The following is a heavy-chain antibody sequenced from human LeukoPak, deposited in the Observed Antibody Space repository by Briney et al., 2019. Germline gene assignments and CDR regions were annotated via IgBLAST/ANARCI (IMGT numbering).Heavy chain of an antibody. CDR3: ARDWSDTGLASIDY. CDR2: IKPDGSEQ. V-gene: IGHV3-7*01. J-gene: IGHJ4*02. D-gene: IGHD5-18*01. Sequence: SGGSLRLSCAASGFTFSSYSMSWVRQAPGRGLEWVANIKPDGSEQYYVDSVKGRFTISRDSAKNSLYLQMNSLTAEDTAVYYCARDWSDTGLASIDYWGQGTLVTVSS. CDR1: GFTFSSYS.